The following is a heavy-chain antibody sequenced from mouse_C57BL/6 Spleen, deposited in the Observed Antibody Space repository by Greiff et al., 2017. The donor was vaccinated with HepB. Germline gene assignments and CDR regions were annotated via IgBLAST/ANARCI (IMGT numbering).Heavy chain of an antibody. CDR1: GFTFTDYY. J-gene: IGHJ3*01. Sequence: DVKLVESGGGLVQPGGSLSLSCAASGFTFTDYYMSWVRQPPGKALEWLGFIRNKANGYTTEYSASVKGRFTISRDNSQSILYLQMNALRAEDSATYYCAGNYYGSTPFAYWGQGTLVTVSA. CDR3: AGNYYGSTPFAY. CDR2: IRNKANGYTT. V-gene: IGHV7-3*01. D-gene: IGHD1-1*01.